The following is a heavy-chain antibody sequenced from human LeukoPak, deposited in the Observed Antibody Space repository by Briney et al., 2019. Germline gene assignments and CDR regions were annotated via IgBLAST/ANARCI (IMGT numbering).Heavy chain of an antibody. D-gene: IGHD2-2*01. CDR2: INHSGST. CDR1: GGSVSSGSYY. V-gene: IGHV4-39*07. J-gene: IGHJ6*02. CDR3: ARKDIVVVPAAFDYYYYGMDV. Sequence: PSETLSLTCTVSGGSVSSGSYYWSWIRQPPGKGLEWIGEINHSGSTNYNPSLKSRVTISVDTSKNQFSLKLSSVTAADTAVYYCARKDIVVVPAAFDYYYYGMDVWGQGTTVTVSS.